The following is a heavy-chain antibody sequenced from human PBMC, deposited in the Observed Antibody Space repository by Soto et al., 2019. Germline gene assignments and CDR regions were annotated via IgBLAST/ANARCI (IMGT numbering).Heavy chain of an antibody. Sequence: HVQLMQSGAEMRKPGASVMVSCKTSGFDFTIYGISWVRQAPGQGLEWMGWIGVDSGSTDYAQKFQGRVTLTTDTPTTNAYMERRSLRSDDTAVYYWARNGGASSPLDYWGRGPLVTVPS. D-gene: IGHD3-16*01. CDR1: GFDFTIYG. V-gene: IGHV1-18*01. CDR3: ARNGGASSPLDY. J-gene: IGHJ4*02. CDR2: IGVDSGST.